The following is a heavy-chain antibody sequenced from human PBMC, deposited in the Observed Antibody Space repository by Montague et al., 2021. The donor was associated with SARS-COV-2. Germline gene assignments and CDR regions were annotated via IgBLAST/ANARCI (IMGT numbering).Heavy chain of an antibody. CDR2: IDWDDDK. V-gene: IGHV2-70*01. CDR1: GFSLSTSGMC. D-gene: IGHD3-9*01. Sequence: PALVKPTQTLTLTRTFSGFSLSTSGMCVSWIRQPPGKALEWLALIDWDDDKYYSTSLKTRLTISKDTSKNQVVLTMTNMDPVDTATYYCARTHYDILTVSGYYGMDVWGQGTTVTVSS. J-gene: IGHJ6*02. CDR3: ARTHYDILTVSGYYGMDV.